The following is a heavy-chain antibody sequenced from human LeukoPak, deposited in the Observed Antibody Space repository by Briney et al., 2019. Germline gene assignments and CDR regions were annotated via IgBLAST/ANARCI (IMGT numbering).Heavy chain of an antibody. D-gene: IGHD1-7*01. J-gene: IGHJ5*02. CDR1: GYTFTSYG. V-gene: IGHV1-18*01. CDR3: ARTNRELLGSDWFDP. CDR2: ISAYNGNT. Sequence: ASVKVSCKASGYTFTSYGISWVRQAPGQGLEWMGWISAYNGNTNYAQKFQGRVTMTRDTSISTAYMELSRLRSDDTAVYYCARTNRELLGSDWFDPWGQGTLVTVSS.